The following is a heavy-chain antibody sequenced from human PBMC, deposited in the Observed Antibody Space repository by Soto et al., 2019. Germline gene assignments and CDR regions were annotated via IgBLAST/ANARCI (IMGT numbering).Heavy chain of an antibody. D-gene: IGHD3-10*01. CDR3: ARHGFGSLHGLADV. J-gene: IGHJ6*02. CDR1: GGSITNYY. CDR2: IQYSGYS. Sequence: QVQLQESGPGLVKPSETLSLTCTVSGGSITNYYCSWFRQPPGKGLEWIGYIQYSGYSAYNLSLKRRVTMSMDTSKTQFSLMLESVTATDTAVYYCARHGFGSLHGLADVWGHGTTVIVSS. V-gene: IGHV4-59*08.